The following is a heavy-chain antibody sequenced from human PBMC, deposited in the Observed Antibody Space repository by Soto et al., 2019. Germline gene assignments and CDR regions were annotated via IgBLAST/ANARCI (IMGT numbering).Heavy chain of an antibody. J-gene: IGHJ4*02. CDR2: IYYSGST. CDR1: GGSISSGDYY. CDR3: ARSLYYYDSSGYSDY. V-gene: IGHV4-30-4*01. D-gene: IGHD3-22*01. Sequence: SETLSLTCTVSGGSISSGDYYWSWIRQPPGKGLEWIGYIYYSGSTYYNPALKSRVTIAAETSKNQLSMKLSSVTAADTAVSYCARSLYYYDSSGYSDYWGQGTLVTVSS.